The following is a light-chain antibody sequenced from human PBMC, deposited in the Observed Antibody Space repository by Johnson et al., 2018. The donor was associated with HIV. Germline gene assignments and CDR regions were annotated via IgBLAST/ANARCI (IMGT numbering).Light chain of an antibody. Sequence: QSVLTQPPSVSAAPGQRVTISCSGRGSNIGNNYVSWYQHLPGAAPKLLIYDNNKRPSGIPDRFSGSKSGTSATLGITGLQTGDEADYYCGTWDSSLSAGQVFGTGTKVTVL. J-gene: IGLJ1*01. CDR2: DNN. V-gene: IGLV1-51*01. CDR3: GTWDSSLSAGQV. CDR1: GSNIGNNY.